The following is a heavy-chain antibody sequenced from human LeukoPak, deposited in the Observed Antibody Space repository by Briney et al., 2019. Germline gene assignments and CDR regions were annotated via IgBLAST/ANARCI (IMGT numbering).Heavy chain of an antibody. CDR1: GFTFSTYW. Sequence: GGSLRLSCAASGFTFSTYWMHWVRQAPGEGLVWVSRINPDGTTTSYADSVKGRFTISRDNAKDTVYLQMSSLRAEDTAVYYCARVSIGWYSFDYWGQGTLVTVSS. CDR2: INPDGTTT. D-gene: IGHD6-19*01. J-gene: IGHJ4*02. V-gene: IGHV3-74*01. CDR3: ARVSIGWYSFDY.